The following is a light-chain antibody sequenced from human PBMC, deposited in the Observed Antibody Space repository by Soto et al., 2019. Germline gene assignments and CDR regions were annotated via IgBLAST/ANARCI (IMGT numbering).Light chain of an antibody. Sequence: EIVMTQSPATLSVSPGERATLSCRASQSVSSNLAWYQQKPGQAPRFVIYGASARASGIPDRFSGGGSGTDFTLTINRLEPEDFAVYYCQQYNNWPPLTFGGGTKV. J-gene: IGKJ4*01. CDR2: GAS. CDR1: QSVSSN. V-gene: IGKV3D-15*01. CDR3: QQYNNWPPLT.